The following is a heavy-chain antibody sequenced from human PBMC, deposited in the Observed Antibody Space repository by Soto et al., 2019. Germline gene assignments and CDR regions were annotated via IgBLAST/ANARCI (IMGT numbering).Heavy chain of an antibody. J-gene: IGHJ3*02. Sequence: GGSLRLSCAFSGFICISYDMSWVRQAPGKGLEWVSTILVGGSTHYEDSVKGRFTISRDTSKNTVYLQMNSLTAGDTAVYYCAKATATGGGAFEIYGRGTMVTVSS. V-gene: IGHV3-23*01. D-gene: IGHD2-8*02. CDR2: ILVGGST. CDR3: AKATATGGGAFEI. CDR1: GFICISYD.